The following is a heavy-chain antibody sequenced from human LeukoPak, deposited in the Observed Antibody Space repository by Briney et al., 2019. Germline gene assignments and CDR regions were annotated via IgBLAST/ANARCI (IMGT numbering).Heavy chain of an antibody. Sequence: GGCLRPSRAASGLTFSSYGVGSVSQAGGEWLEWVSASSGSGGSTYYADSVKGRFTISRDNSKNTLYLQMNSLRAEDTAVYYCAKRNSAAAGTGWFDPWGQGTLVTVSS. CDR3: AKRNSAAAGTGWFDP. J-gene: IGHJ5*02. CDR2: SSGSGGST. V-gene: IGHV3-23*01. D-gene: IGHD6-13*01. CDR1: GLTFSSYG.